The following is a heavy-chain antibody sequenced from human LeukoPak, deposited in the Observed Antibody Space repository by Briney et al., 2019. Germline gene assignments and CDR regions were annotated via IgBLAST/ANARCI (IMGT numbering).Heavy chain of an antibody. CDR3: ERSTVAGTRKVDY. CDR2: IYYSGST. J-gene: IGHJ4*02. V-gene: IGHV4-39*01. D-gene: IGHD6-19*01. Sequence: SETLSLTCTVSGGSISSSSYYWGWIRQPPGKGLEWIGSIYYSGSTYYSPSLKSRVTISVDTSKNQFSLKLSSVTTADTAVYYCERSTVAGTRKVDYWGQGTLVTVSS. CDR1: GGSISSSSYY.